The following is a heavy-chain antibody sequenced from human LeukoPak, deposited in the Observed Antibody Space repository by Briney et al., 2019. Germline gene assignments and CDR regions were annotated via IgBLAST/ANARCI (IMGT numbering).Heavy chain of an antibody. D-gene: IGHD4-17*01. CDR3: ARDGNLYGDYPVSYFDY. CDR2: ISSSSSYI. Sequence: PGGSLRLSCAASGFTFSSYSMNWVRQAPGKGLEWVSSISSSSSYIYYADSVKGRFTISRDNAKNSLYLQMNSLRAEDTAVYYCARDGNLYGDYPVSYFDYWGQGTLVTVSS. CDR1: GFTFSSYS. J-gene: IGHJ4*02. V-gene: IGHV3-21*01.